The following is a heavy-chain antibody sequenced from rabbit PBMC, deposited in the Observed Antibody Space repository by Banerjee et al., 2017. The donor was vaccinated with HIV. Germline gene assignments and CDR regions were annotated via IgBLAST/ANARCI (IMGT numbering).Heavy chain of an antibody. D-gene: IGHD6-1*01. CDR2: IYTSSGST. J-gene: IGHJ3*01. V-gene: IGHV1S43*01. Sequence: QQQLEESGGGLVKPGGTLTLTCKASGIDFSGWSYMCWVRQAPGKGLELIACIYTSSGSTWYASWVSGRFTISRSTSLNTVDLKLTGLTAADTATYFCARDGYTYGYAGYTYALDLWGPGTLVTVS. CDR3: ARDGYTYGYAGYTYALDL. CDR1: GIDFSGWSY.